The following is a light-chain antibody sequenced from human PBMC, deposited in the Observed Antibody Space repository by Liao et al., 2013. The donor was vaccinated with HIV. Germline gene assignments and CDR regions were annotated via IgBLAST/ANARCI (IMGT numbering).Light chain of an antibody. J-gene: IGLJ3*02. Sequence: SYELTQPPSVSVAPGKTARITCGRNNIGSKSVHWYQQKPGQAPVLVIYYDSFDRPSGIPERFSGSNSGNTATLTISRVEAGDEADYYCQVWDSSRGVFGGGTKLTVL. V-gene: IGLV3-21*01. CDR1: NIGSKS. CDR3: QVWDSSRGV. CDR2: YDSF.